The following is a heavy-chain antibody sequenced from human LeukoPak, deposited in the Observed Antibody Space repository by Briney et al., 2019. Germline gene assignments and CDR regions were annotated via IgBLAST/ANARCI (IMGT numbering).Heavy chain of an antibody. V-gene: IGHV3-23*01. J-gene: IGHJ4*02. Sequence: GWSLRLSCLVSGFTFSSYGMTWVRQAPGKGLEWVSGIGVTYYSDSVKGRFTISIDNSKNTLYLQMSSLRAEDTAIYYCAKNSGIYYVFDYWGQGTLVTVSS. D-gene: IGHD1-26*01. CDR1: GFTFSSYG. CDR2: IGVT. CDR3: AKNSGIYYVFDY.